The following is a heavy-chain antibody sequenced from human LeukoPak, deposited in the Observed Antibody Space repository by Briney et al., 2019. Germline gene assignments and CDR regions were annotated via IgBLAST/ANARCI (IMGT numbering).Heavy chain of an antibody. D-gene: IGHD4-17*01. CDR2: IYPGDSDT. J-gene: IGHJ4*02. Sequence: GESLKISCKGSGYSFTSYWIGWVRQMPGKGLEWMGIIYPGDSDTRYSPSFQGQVTISADRSISTAYLQWSSLKASDTAMYYCARLPPTTVTNTDYFDYWGQGTLVTVSS. CDR1: GYSFTSYW. CDR3: ARLPPTTVTNTDYFDY. V-gene: IGHV5-51*01.